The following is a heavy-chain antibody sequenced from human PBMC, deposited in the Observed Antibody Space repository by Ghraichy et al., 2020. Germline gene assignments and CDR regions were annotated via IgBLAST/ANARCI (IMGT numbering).Heavy chain of an antibody. J-gene: IGHJ4*02. CDR1: GFTFSNYA. CDR2: IRGIGGKT. CDR3: AGGVNGGYDQYYFDY. V-gene: IGHV3-23*01. D-gene: IGHD5-12*01. Sequence: GESLNISCAASGFTFSNYAMTWVRQAPGKGLEWVSAIRGIGGKTYNADSVKGRFTISRDNSKKTLYLQMNSLRAEDTAVYYCAGGVNGGYDQYYFDYWGQGTLLTVSS.